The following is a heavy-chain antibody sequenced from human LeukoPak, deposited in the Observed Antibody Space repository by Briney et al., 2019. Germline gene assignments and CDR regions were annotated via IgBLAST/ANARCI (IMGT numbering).Heavy chain of an antibody. CDR3: ARLAPKRHGSGSYADAFDI. CDR1: GFTFSSYE. J-gene: IGHJ3*02. D-gene: IGHD3-10*01. CDR2: ISSSGSTI. Sequence: GGSLRLSCAASGFTFSSYEMNWVRQAPGKGLEWVSYISSSGSTIYYADSVKGRFTISRDNAKNSLYLQMNSLRAEDTAVYYCARLAPKRHGSGSYADAFDIWGQATMVTVSS. V-gene: IGHV3-48*03.